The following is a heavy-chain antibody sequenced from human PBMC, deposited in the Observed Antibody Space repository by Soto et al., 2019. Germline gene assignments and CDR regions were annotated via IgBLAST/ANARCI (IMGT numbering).Heavy chain of an antibody. V-gene: IGHV4-61*01. Sequence: PSETLSLTCTVSGGSVSSGSYYWSWIRQPPGKGLEWIGYIYYSGSTNYNPSLKSRVTISVDTSKNQFSLKLSSVTAAGTAVYYCAREAGIPRGGRFDPWGQGTLVTVSS. CDR2: IYYSGST. CDR3: AREAGIPRGGRFDP. J-gene: IGHJ5*02. CDR1: GGSVSSGSYY. D-gene: IGHD2-15*01.